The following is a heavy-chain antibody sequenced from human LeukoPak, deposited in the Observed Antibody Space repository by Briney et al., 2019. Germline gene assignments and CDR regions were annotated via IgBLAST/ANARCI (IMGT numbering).Heavy chain of an antibody. CDR3: AKCPGSTGYSTFDY. V-gene: IGHV3-23*01. CDR2: ISGNAGNT. CDR1: GFTLSSYA. D-gene: IGHD3-22*01. J-gene: IGHJ4*02. Sequence: GGSLRLSCAASGFTLSSYAMSWVRQAPGKGLEWVSLISGNAGNTYYADSVKGRFTISRDITKNTLYLQMNSLRAEDTAVYYCAKCPGSTGYSTFDYWGQGTLVTVSS.